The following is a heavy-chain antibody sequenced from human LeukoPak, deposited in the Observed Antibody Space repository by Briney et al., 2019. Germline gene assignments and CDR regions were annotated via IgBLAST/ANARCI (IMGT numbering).Heavy chain of an antibody. V-gene: IGHV3-30*18. D-gene: IGHD3-3*01. CDR3: AKDSRRLDFWSGYHAADAFDI. CDR2: ISYDGSNK. J-gene: IGHJ3*02. Sequence: GGSLRLSCAASGFTFSSYGMHWVRQAPGKGLEWVAVISYDGSNKYYADSVKGRFTISRDNSKNTLYLQMNSLRAEDTAVYYCAKDSRRLDFWSGYHAADAFDIWGQGTMVTVSS. CDR1: GFTFSSYG.